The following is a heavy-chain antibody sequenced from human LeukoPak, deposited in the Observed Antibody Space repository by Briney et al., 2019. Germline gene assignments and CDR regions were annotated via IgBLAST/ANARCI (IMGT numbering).Heavy chain of an antibody. D-gene: IGHD3-3*01. CDR3: ARAYFWRVEHYYYYYGMDV. V-gene: IGHV1-24*01. CDR1: GYGLTELS. CDR2: FEHEDGKR. J-gene: IGHJ6*02. Sequence: ASVKVSCKISGYGLTELSIYWVRQAPGEGLEWMGGFEHEDGKRIYAQKFQGRVTMTRNTSISTAYMELSSLRSEDTAVYYCARAYFWRVEHYYYYYGMDVWGQGTTVTVSS.